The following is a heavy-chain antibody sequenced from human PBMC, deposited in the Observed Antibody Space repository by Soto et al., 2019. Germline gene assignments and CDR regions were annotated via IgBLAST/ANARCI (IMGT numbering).Heavy chain of an antibody. D-gene: IGHD2-21*02. Sequence: GGSLRLSCAASGFTFTRYSMNWVRQAPGKGLEWVSSISSTTNYIYYADSMKGRFTVSRDNAKNSVYLEMNSLSAEDTAVYYCAREETAWPLAYGLDVWGQGATVTVSS. V-gene: IGHV3-21*01. J-gene: IGHJ6*02. CDR2: ISSTTNYI. CDR3: AREETAWPLAYGLDV. CDR1: GFTFTRYS.